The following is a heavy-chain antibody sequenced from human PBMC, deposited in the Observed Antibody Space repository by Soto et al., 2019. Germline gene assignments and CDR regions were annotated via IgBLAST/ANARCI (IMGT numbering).Heavy chain of an antibody. CDR2: IYYSGST. CDR3: ARDPAYCSSTSCYAFDP. V-gene: IGHV4-31*03. CDR1: GGSISSSSYY. D-gene: IGHD2-2*01. J-gene: IGHJ5*02. Sequence: PSETLSLTCTVSGGSISSSSYYWGWIRQPPGKGLEWIGYIYYSGSTYYNPSLKSRVTISVDTSKNQFSLKLSSVTAADTAVYYCARDPAYCSSTSCYAFDPWGQGTLVTVSS.